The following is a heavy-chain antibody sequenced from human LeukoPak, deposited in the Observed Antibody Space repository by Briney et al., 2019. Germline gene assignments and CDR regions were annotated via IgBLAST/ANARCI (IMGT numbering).Heavy chain of an antibody. CDR3: AREDCTIGAVCSSLLDH. Sequence: GGSLRLSCAASGLTFSSDWMHWVRQVPGKGLVWVSRIDSDASTINYADSVKGRFTIPRDNAKNTLYPQMNNLRAEDTAVYYCAREDCTIGAVCSSLLDHWGRGTLVTVSS. D-gene: IGHD2-8*01. V-gene: IGHV3-74*01. CDR1: GLTFSSDW. CDR2: IDSDASTI. J-gene: IGHJ4*02.